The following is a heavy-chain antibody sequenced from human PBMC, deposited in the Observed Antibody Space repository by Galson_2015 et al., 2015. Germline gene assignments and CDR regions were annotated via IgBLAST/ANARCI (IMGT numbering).Heavy chain of an antibody. CDR3: ARVVGPFRGVIIGDWFDP. D-gene: IGHD3-10*01. CDR2: ISSSGSTI. V-gene: IGHV3-48*03. CDR1: GFTFSSYE. Sequence: SLRLSCAASGFTFSSYEMNWVRQAPGKGLEWVSYISSSGSTIYYADSVKGRFTISRDNAKNSLYLQMNSLRAEDTAVYYCARVVGPFRGVIIGDWFDPWGQGTLVTVSS. J-gene: IGHJ5*02.